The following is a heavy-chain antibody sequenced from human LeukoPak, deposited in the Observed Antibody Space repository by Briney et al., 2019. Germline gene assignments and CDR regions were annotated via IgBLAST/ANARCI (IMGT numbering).Heavy chain of an antibody. CDR2: INHSGST. V-gene: IGHV4-34*01. Sequence: HPSETLSLTCAVCGGSFSGYYWSWIRQPPGKGLEWIGEINHSGSTNYNPSLKSRVTISVDTSKNQFSLKLSSVTAADTAVYYCARGPRYCSSTSCYYGMDVWGQGTTVTVSS. D-gene: IGHD2-2*01. CDR3: ARGPRYCSSTSCYYGMDV. CDR1: GGSFSGYY. J-gene: IGHJ6*02.